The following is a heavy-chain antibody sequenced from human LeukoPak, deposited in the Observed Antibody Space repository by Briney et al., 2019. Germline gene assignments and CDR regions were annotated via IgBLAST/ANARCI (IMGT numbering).Heavy chain of an antibody. D-gene: IGHD3-22*01. CDR3: SRSGYYSLDD. J-gene: IGHJ4*02. CDR2: IYHSGST. CDR1: GGSISSDNW. Sequence: PSGTLSLTCAVSGGSISSDNWWSWVRQPPGRGLEWIGEIYHSGSTNYNPSLQSPVTISIDKSKNQFSLKLTSVTAADTAVYYCSRSGYYSLDDWGQGTLVTVSS. V-gene: IGHV4-4*02.